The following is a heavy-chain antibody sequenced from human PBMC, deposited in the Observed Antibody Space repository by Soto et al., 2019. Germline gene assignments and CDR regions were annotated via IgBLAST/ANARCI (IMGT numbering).Heavy chain of an antibody. CDR1: GGTFSSYA. J-gene: IGHJ6*02. Sequence: QVQLVQSGAEVKKPGSSVKVSCKASGGTFSSYASSWVRQAPGQGLEWMGGIIPIFGTANYAQKFQGRVTITADESTSTAYMGLSSLRSEDTAVYYCASLSWPYCSGGSCYSGDYYYGMDVWGQGTTVTVSS. CDR3: ASLSWPYCSGGSCYSGDYYYGMDV. V-gene: IGHV1-69*01. CDR2: IIPIFGTA. D-gene: IGHD2-15*01.